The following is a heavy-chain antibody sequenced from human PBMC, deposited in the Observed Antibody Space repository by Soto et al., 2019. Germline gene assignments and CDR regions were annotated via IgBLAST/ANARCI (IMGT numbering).Heavy chain of an antibody. CDR1: GGSISSGGYY. Sequence: PSETLSLTCTVSGGSISSGGYYWSWIRQHPGKGLEWIGYIYYSGSTYYNPSLKSRVTISVDTSKNQFSLKLSSVTAADTAVYYCARDPYNYYYYGMDVWGQGTTVTVS. J-gene: IGHJ6*02. CDR2: IYYSGST. V-gene: IGHV4-31*03. D-gene: IGHD4-4*01. CDR3: ARDPYNYYYYGMDV.